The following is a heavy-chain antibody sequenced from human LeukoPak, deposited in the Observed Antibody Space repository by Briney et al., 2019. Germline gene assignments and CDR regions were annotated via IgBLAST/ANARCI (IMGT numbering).Heavy chain of an antibody. CDR1: GGSFSGYY. Sequence: PSETLSLTCAVYGGSFSGYYWSWIRQPPGKGLEWIGEINHSGSTNYNPSLKSRVTISVDTSKNQFSLKLSSVTAADTAVYYCARVEDDYGDCWGAFDIWGQGTMVTVSS. CDR2: INHSGST. J-gene: IGHJ3*02. D-gene: IGHD4-17*01. V-gene: IGHV4-34*01. CDR3: ARVEDDYGDCWGAFDI.